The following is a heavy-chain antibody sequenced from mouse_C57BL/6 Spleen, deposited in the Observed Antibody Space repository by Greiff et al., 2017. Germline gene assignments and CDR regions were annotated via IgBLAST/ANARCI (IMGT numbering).Heavy chain of an antibody. D-gene: IGHD1-1*01. CDR3: ARRILRYWYVDV. Sequence: VQLQQSGPELVKPGASVKISCKASGYSFTGYYMHWVKQSSEKSLEWIGEINPSTGGTSYNQKFKGKATLTVDKSSSTAYMQLKSLTSEDSAVYYCARRILRYWYVDVWGTGTTVTVSS. V-gene: IGHV1-43*01. CDR2: INPSTGGT. J-gene: IGHJ1*03. CDR1: GYSFTGYY.